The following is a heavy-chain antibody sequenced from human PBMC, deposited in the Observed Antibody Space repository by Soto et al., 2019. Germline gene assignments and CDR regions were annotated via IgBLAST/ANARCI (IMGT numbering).Heavy chain of an antibody. CDR2: INPNSGGT. CDR1: VYTFTCYY. J-gene: IGHJ6*02. D-gene: IGHD6-6*01. Sequence: GXSVKVSCNASVYTFTCYYMHWVRQAPGQGLERMGWINPNSGGTNYAQKFQGRVTMTRDTSISTAYMELSRLRSDDTAVYYCARLRIAARPYYYYGMDVWGQGTTVTVSS. V-gene: IGHV1-2*02. CDR3: ARLRIAARPYYYYGMDV.